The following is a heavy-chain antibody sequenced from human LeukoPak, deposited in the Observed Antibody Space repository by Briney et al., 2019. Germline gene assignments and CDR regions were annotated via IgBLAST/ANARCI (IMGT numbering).Heavy chain of an antibody. V-gene: IGHV4-39*01. J-gene: IGHJ5*02. D-gene: IGHD6-19*01. CDR2: IYYSGNT. Sequence: SETLSLTCAVSGGSISSSNYYWGWIRQPPGQGLEWIGSIYYSGNTYYNPSLKSRVTISVDTSKNQFSLKLSSVTATDTAVYYCARRRAGRDWFDPWGQGTLVAVSS. CDR3: ARRRAGRDWFDP. CDR1: GGSISSSNYY.